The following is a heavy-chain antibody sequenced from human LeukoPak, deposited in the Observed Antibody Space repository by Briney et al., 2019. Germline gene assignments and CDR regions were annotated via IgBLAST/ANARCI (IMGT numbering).Heavy chain of an antibody. CDR2: ISGSGGST. J-gene: IGHJ4*01. V-gene: IGHV3-23*01. CDR3: ARKDYDSSGYFDLDY. CDR1: GFTFSSYA. D-gene: IGHD3-22*01. Sequence: PGGSLRLSCAASGFTFSSYAMSWVRQAPGKGLEWVSAISGSGGSTYYADSVKGRFTISRDNSKNTLYLQMDSLRAEDTAVYYCARKDYDSSGYFDLDYWGHGTLVTVSS.